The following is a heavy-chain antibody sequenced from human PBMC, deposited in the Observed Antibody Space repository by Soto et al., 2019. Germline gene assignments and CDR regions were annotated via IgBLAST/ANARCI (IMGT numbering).Heavy chain of an antibody. CDR1: GFTFSSYG. J-gene: IGHJ4*02. Sequence: PGGSLRLSCAASGFTFSSYGMHWVRQAPGKGLEWVAFIWHDGGNKFYAESVKGRFTISRDNSKNSLYLQMNSLRAEDTAVYYCARVGDGYAVGVFDYWGQGSLVTVSS. D-gene: IGHD5-12*01. CDR2: IWHDGGNK. CDR3: ARVGDGYAVGVFDY. V-gene: IGHV3-33*01.